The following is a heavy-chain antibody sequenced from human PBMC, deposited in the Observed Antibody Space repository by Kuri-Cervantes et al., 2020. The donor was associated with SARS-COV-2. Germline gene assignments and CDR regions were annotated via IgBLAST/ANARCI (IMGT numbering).Heavy chain of an antibody. CDR1: GGSISSYY. V-gene: IGHV4-59*01. CDR2: IYYSGST. CDR3: AREVEGSDAFDI. Sequence: GSLRLSCTVSGGSISSYYWSWIRQPPGKGLEWIGYIYYSGSTNYNPSLKSRVTISVDTSKNQFSLKLSSVTAADTAAYYCAREVEGSDAFDIWGQGTMVTVSS. J-gene: IGHJ3*02.